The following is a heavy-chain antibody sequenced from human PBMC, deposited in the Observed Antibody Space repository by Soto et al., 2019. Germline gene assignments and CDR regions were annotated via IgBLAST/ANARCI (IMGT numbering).Heavy chain of an antibody. V-gene: IGHV1-46*01. D-gene: IGHD3-10*01. CDR1: GYTFTNYY. CDR3: ARDLHGGVGKGTYNYYYGMDV. Sequence: QVQLVQSGAEVKRPGASVKVSCRASGYTFTNYYIYWVRQAPGEVLELMGIINPSGGTTGYTPKFQGRLTMTREKFTNTVYMELSSLTSEDTAVYYCARDLHGGVGKGTYNYYYGMDVWGQGTTVTVSS. CDR2: INPSGGTT. J-gene: IGHJ6*02.